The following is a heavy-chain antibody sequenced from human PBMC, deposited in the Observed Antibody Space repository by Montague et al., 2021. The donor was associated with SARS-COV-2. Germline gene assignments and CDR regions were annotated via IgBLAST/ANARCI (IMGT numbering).Heavy chain of an antibody. CDR2: ISYDGSNK. Sequence: SLRLSCAASGFTFSSYAMHWVRQAPGKGLEWVAVISYDGSNKHYADSAKGRFTISRDNSKNTLYLQMNSLRAEDTAVYYCASSLIYHYFDYWGQGTLVTVSS. V-gene: IGHV3-30-3*01. CDR3: ASSLIYHYFDY. D-gene: IGHD5-12*01. CDR1: GFTFSSYA. J-gene: IGHJ4*02.